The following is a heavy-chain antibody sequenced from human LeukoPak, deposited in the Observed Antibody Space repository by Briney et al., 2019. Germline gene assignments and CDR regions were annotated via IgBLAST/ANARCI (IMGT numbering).Heavy chain of an antibody. Sequence: GGSLRLSCAASGFTFSSYEMNWVRQAPGKGLEWVSYISSSGSTIYYADSLKGRFTISRDNAKNSLYLNIHSLRAEDTAVYYCARDRADPDYGDYVFAYWGQGTLVTVSS. CDR1: GFTFSSYE. J-gene: IGHJ4*02. V-gene: IGHV3-48*03. CDR2: ISSSGSTI. D-gene: IGHD4-17*01. CDR3: ARDRADPDYGDYVFAY.